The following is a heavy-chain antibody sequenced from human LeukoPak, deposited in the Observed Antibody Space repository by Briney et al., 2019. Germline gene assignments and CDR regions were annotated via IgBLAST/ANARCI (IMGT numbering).Heavy chain of an antibody. V-gene: IGHV1-69*13. Sequence: SVKVSCKASGGTFSSYAISWVRQAPGQGLEWMAGIIPIFGTANYAQKFQGRVTITADESTSTAYMELSSLRSEDTAVYYCARGPGYYDSSGYDYYYMDVWGKGTTVTVSS. CDR2: IIPIFGTA. CDR1: GGTFSSYA. J-gene: IGHJ6*03. D-gene: IGHD3-22*01. CDR3: ARGPGYYDSSGYDYYYMDV.